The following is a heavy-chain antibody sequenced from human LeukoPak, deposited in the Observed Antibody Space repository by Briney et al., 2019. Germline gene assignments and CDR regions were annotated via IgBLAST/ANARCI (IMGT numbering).Heavy chain of an antibody. Sequence: GGSLKPSCAASEFTFISYSMNWFRQPPGKGLEWFSSIISSSSYIYYADSVKGRFTISRDNAKNSLYLQMNSLRAEDTAVYYCARDGHYDTRSFDYWGQGTLVTVSS. CDR2: IISSSSYI. V-gene: IGHV3-21*01. CDR3: ARDGHYDTRSFDY. J-gene: IGHJ4*02. D-gene: IGHD3-22*01. CDR1: EFTFISYS.